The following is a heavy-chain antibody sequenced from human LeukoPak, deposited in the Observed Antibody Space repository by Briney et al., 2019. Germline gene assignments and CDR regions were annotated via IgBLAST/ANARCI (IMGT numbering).Heavy chain of an antibody. D-gene: IGHD6-6*01. Sequence: PGGSLRLSCAASGFTFSSYRINWVRQAPGKGLEYVSAISSNGGSTYYADSVKGRFTISRDNSKNTLYLQMSSLRAEDTAVYYCVKGPYSSSSLDYWGQGTLVTVSS. CDR1: GFTFSSYR. V-gene: IGHV3-64D*09. CDR3: VKGPYSSSSLDY. J-gene: IGHJ4*02. CDR2: ISSNGGST.